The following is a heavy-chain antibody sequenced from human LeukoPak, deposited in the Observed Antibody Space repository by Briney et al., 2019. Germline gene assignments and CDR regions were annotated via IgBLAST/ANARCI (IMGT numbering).Heavy chain of an antibody. J-gene: IGHJ4*02. CDR1: GFTFSSYS. CDR2: ISSGSSTI. CDR3: ARELSDYGATGFDY. D-gene: IGHD4/OR15-4a*01. V-gene: IGHV3-48*01. Sequence: GGSLRLSCAASGFTFSSYSMNWVRQAPGKGLDWVSYISSGSSTIYYADSVKGRFTISRDNAKNSLYLQMNSLRAEDTAVYYCARELSDYGATGFDYLGQGTPVTGSS.